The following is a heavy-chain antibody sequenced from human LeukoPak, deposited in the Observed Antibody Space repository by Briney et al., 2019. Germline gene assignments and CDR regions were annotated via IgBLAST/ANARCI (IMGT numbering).Heavy chain of an antibody. CDR2: IYTSGST. Sequence: PSETLSLTCTVSSGSISSYYWSWIRQPAGKGLEWIGRIYTSGSTNYNPSLKSRVTMSVDTSKNQFSLKLSSVTAADTAVYYCARGVPAAKSGYYFDYWGQGTLVTVSS. CDR3: ARGVPAAKSGYYFDY. J-gene: IGHJ4*02. D-gene: IGHD2-2*01. CDR1: SGSISSYY. V-gene: IGHV4-4*07.